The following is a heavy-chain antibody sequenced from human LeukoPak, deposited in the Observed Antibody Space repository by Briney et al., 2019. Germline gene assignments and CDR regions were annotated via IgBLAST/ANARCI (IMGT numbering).Heavy chain of an antibody. J-gene: IGHJ4*02. Sequence: ASVKVSCKASGYTFTGYYMHWVRQAPGQGLEWMGWINPNSGGTNYAQKFQGRVTMTRETSISTAYMELSRLRSDDTAVYYCARGYCSGGSCYSGLFDYWGQGTLVTVSS. V-gene: IGHV1-2*02. CDR3: ARGYCSGGSCYSGLFDY. D-gene: IGHD2-15*01. CDR1: GYTFTGYY. CDR2: INPNSGGT.